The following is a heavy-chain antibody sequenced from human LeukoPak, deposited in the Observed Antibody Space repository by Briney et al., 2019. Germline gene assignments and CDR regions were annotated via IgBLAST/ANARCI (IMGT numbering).Heavy chain of an antibody. Sequence: PGGSLRLSCVASGFTFSGFEMKWVRQAPGKGLEWVSYISSSGTTTYYADSVKGRFTISRDNAKHSLYLQMNSLRAEDTAVYYCARAYAADYWGQGTLVTVSS. CDR3: ARAYAADY. D-gene: IGHD3-16*01. J-gene: IGHJ4*02. CDR1: GFTFSGFE. CDR2: ISSSGTTT. V-gene: IGHV3-48*03.